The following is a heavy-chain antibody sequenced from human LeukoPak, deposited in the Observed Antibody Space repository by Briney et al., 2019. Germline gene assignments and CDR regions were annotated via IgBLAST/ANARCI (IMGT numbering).Heavy chain of an antibody. J-gene: IGHJ4*02. D-gene: IGHD6-13*01. V-gene: IGHV4-34*01. CDR3: ARRRREQQLVR. Sequence: TSETLSLTCAVYGGSFSGYYWSWIRQPPGKGLEWIGEINHSGSTNYNPSLKSRVTISVDTSKNQFSLKLSSVTAADTAVYYCARRRREQQLVRWGQGTLVTVSS. CDR1: GGSFSGYY. CDR2: INHSGST.